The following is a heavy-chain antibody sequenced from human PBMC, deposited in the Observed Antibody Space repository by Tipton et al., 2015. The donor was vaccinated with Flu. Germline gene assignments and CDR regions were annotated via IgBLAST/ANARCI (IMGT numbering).Heavy chain of an antibody. D-gene: IGHD3-22*01. CDR2: IVRSGTTT. Sequence: SLRLSCSASGITFSSYAMSWVRQVPGKGLEWVSSIVRSGTTTYYADSVKGRFSISRDNSKNTLYLQMNNLRVEDTATYYCAKGRDLDYYDDTGYPKDHFDSWGQGTLVTVSS. V-gene: IGHV3-23*01. CDR3: AKGRDLDYYDDTGYPKDHFDS. J-gene: IGHJ4*02. CDR1: GITFSSYA.